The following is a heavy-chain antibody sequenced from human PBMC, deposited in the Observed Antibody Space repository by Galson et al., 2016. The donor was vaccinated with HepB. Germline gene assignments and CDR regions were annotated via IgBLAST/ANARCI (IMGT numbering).Heavy chain of an antibody. J-gene: IGHJ5*02. CDR3: AREGSSSWWNWLDP. Sequence: SETLSLTCTVSGGSINSDYWSWIRQPPGKGLEWIGCIHSSGSTKYDPSLKGRVTISIDTSKSEFSLRLRSVTAADTAVYYCAREGSSSWWNWLDPWGQGTLVTVSS. V-gene: IGHV4-4*09. CDR2: IHSSGST. D-gene: IGHD6-13*01. CDR1: GGSINSDY.